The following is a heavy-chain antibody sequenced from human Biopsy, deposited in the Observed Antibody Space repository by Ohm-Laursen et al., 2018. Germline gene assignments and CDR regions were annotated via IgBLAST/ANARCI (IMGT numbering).Heavy chain of an antibody. CDR2: VYYTGST. V-gene: IGHV4-59*01. J-gene: IGHJ2*01. Sequence: SETLSLTCTVSGDSISSYYWSWIRQPPGKGLQWIGYVYYTGSTDYNPSLQSRVTISVDTSKNHFPLRLRSVTPADTAIYYCARDRGYYSDRTVPWYFDLWGRGTLVTVSS. CDR3: ARDRGYYSDRTVPWYFDL. D-gene: IGHD3-22*01. CDR1: GDSISSYY.